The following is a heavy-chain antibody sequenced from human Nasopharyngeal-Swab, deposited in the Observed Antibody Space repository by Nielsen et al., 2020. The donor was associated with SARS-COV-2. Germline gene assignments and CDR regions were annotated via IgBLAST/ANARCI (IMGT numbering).Heavy chain of an antibody. D-gene: IGHD3-16*02. CDR3: ARESKGGYDYIWGSYRPYQYYFDY. J-gene: IGHJ4*02. V-gene: IGHV4-39*07. CDR2: IYYSGST. Sequence: PGKGLEWIGSIYYSGSTYYNPSLKSRVTISVDTSKNQFSLKLSSVTAADTAVYYCARESKGGYDYIWGSYRPYQYYFDYWGQGTLVTVSS.